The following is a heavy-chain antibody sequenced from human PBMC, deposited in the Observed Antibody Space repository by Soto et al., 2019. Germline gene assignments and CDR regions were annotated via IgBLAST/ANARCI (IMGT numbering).Heavy chain of an antibody. Sequence: GGSLRLSCAASGFTFSSYGMHWVRQAPGRGLEWVAVISYDGSNKYYADSVKGRFTISRDNSKNTLYLQMNSLRAEDTAVYYCAKEGAARTARGAFDYWGQGTLVTVSS. D-gene: IGHD6-6*01. V-gene: IGHV3-30*18. J-gene: IGHJ4*02. CDR1: GFTFSSYG. CDR3: AKEGAARTARGAFDY. CDR2: ISYDGSNK.